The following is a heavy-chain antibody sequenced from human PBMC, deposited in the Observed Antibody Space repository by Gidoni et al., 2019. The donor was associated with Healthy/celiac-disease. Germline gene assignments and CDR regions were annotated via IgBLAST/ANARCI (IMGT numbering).Heavy chain of an antibody. V-gene: IGHV4-31*03. CDR1: GGSISSGGYY. Sequence: QAQLQDSGPGLVKPSQTLSLTCTVSGGSISSGGYYWSWIRQHPGKCLEWIGYIYYSGSTYYNPSLKSRVTISVDTSKNQFSLKLSSVTAADTAVYYCARDLGYDSSGYYYPFDYWGQGTLVTVSS. CDR3: ARDLGYDSSGYYYPFDY. J-gene: IGHJ4*02. CDR2: IYYSGST. D-gene: IGHD3-22*01.